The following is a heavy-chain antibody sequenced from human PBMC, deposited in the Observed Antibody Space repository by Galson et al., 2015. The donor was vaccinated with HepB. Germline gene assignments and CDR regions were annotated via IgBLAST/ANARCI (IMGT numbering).Heavy chain of an antibody. V-gene: IGHV1-18*01. J-gene: IGHJ4*02. CDR1: GYTFITYG. D-gene: IGHD2-15*01. CDR2: ISADYGNT. Sequence: SVKVSCKASGYTFITYGITWVRQAPGHGLEWMGWISADYGNTKYAQKFQGRVTMTADTSTSTAYLELRSLRSDDTALYYCARVSCSGDAGYSLEYWGQGTLGTVSS. CDR3: ARVSCSGDAGYSLEY.